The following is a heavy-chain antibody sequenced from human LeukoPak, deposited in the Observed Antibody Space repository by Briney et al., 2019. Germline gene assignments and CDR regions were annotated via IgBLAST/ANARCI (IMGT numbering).Heavy chain of an antibody. CDR3: AREKSTVTAGFDF. J-gene: IGHJ5*01. D-gene: IGHD4-17*01. CDR1: GDSISSNNW. V-gene: IGHV4-4*02. Sequence: SETLSLTCAVSGDSISSNNWWSWVRQPPGKGLEWIGEIYHSGNTNYNPSLKVRVSISVDKSNNQFSLELSSVTAADTAVYYCAREKSTVTAGFDFWGQGTLVTVSS. CDR2: IYHSGNT.